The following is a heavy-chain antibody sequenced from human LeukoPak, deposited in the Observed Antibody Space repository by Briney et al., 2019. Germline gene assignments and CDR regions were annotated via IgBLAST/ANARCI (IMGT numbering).Heavy chain of an antibody. CDR3: ARGAYDSSGYYYNAFDI. V-gene: IGHV4-59*01. J-gene: IGHJ3*02. Sequence: SETLSLTCTVSGGSISSYYWSWIRQPPGKGLEWIGYIYYSGSTNYNPSLKSRVTISVDTSKNQFSLKLSSVTAADTAVYYCARGAYDSSGYYYNAFDIWGQGTMVTVSS. D-gene: IGHD3-22*01. CDR1: GGSISSYY. CDR2: IYYSGST.